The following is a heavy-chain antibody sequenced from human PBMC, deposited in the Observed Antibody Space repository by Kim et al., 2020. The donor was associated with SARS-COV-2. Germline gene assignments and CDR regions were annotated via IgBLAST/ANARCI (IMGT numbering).Heavy chain of an antibody. D-gene: IGHD2-2*03. J-gene: IGHJ4*02. CDR3: ARLDVVVVPAAATFDY. V-gene: IGHV3-11*03. Sequence: SVKGRFTSSRDNAKNSLHLQMNSLRAEDTAVYYCARLDVVVVPAAATFDYWGQGTLVTVSS.